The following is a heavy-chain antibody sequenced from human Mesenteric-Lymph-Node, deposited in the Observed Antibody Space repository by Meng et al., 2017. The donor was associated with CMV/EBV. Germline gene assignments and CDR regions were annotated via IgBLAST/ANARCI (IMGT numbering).Heavy chain of an antibody. V-gene: IGHV3-11*01. D-gene: IGHD2-2*01. CDR2: ISSSGSNK. J-gene: IGHJ1*01. CDR3: ARERYCSSTSRSRSEYFQH. Sequence: GESLKISCAASGFTFSDYYMSWIRQAPGKGLEWVSYISSSGSNKYYADSVKGRFTISRDNAKNSLYLQMHSLRAEDTALYYCARERYCSSTSRSRSEYFQHWGQGTLVTVSS. CDR1: GFTFSDYY.